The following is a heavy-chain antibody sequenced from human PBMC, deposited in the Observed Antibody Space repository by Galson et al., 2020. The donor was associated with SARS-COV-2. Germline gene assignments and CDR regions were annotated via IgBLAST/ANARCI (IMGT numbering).Heavy chain of an antibody. CDR2: ISYDGSNK. J-gene: IGHJ4*02. CDR1: GFTFSSYA. CDR3: ARGGLYYYEALGEIDY. Sequence: GESLKFSCAASGFTFSSYAMHWVRQAPGKGLEWVAVISYDGSNKYYADSVKGRFTISRDNSKNTLYLQMNSLRAEDTAVYYCARGGLYYYEALGEIDYWGQGTLVTVSS. D-gene: IGHD3-22*01. V-gene: IGHV3-30*04.